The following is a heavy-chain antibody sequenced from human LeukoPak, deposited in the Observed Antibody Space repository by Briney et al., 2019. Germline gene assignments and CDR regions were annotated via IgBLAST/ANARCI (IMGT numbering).Heavy chain of an antibody. Sequence: GGSLRLSCAASGFTFSSYWMSWVRQAPGKGLEWVANIKQDGSEKYYVDSVKGRFTISRDNAKNSLYLKMNSLRAEDTAVYYCARHQYSSGWYDASDIWGQGTMVTVSS. CDR3: ARHQYSSGWYDASDI. V-gene: IGHV3-7*01. D-gene: IGHD6-19*01. CDR1: GFTFSSYW. J-gene: IGHJ3*02. CDR2: IKQDGSEK.